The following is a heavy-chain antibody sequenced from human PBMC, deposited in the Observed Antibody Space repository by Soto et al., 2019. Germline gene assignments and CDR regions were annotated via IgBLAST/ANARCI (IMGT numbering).Heavy chain of an antibody. V-gene: IGHV4-4*07. CDR1: GASISGYY. J-gene: IGHJ6*02. Sequence: QVQLQESGPGLVKPSETLSLTCIVSGASISGYYWSWVRQPAGKGLEWIGRFYTSGSANTNSNPPPKMRFTISVDTSTHYFPQKMTTLTAAATAVYYCVRESGGGGYSSGGSCYGRDVGGQGTTVTVSS. D-gene: IGHD2-15*01. CDR3: VRESGGGGYSSGGSCYGRDV. CDR2: FYTSGSANT.